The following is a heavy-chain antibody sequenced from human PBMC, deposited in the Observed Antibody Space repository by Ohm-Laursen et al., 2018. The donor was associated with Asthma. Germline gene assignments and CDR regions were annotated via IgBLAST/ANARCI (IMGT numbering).Heavy chain of an antibody. CDR2: INPLGYEK. V-gene: IGHV3-7*01. J-gene: IGHJ4*02. D-gene: IGHD1-26*01. Sequence: SLRLSFTAAGVAFTDSWMSWVRQLPGGSLEWVAKINPLGYEKYYMDSVRGRFTVSRDNAKNSLYLEMNSLRVEDTAVYYCVTDAWWSYVHWGLGTLVTVSS. CDR3: VTDAWWSYVH. CDR1: GVAFTDSW.